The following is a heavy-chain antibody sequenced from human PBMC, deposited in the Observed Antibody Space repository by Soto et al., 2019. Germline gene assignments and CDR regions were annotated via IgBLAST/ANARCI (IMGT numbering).Heavy chain of an antibody. CDR3: AVPRRITIFGVVDSYYYYGMDV. Sequence: QVQLVQSGAEVKKPGASVKVSCKASGYTFTSYYMHWVRQAPGQGLEWMGIINPSGGSTSYAQKFXXRVTMTRDTSTSTVYMELSSLRSEDTAVYYCAVPRRITIFGVVDSYYYYGMDVW. D-gene: IGHD3-3*01. CDR2: INPSGGST. J-gene: IGHJ6*01. V-gene: IGHV1-46*01. CDR1: GYTFTSYY.